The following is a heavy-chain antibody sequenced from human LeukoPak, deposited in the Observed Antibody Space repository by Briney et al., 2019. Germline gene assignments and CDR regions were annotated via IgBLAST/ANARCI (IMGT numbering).Heavy chain of an antibody. D-gene: IGHD3-10*02. CDR3: AELGITMIGGV. CDR1: GFTFSDYN. CDR2: ISRSGSTK. Sequence: GGSLRLSCAASGFTFSDYNMRWIRQAPGKGLEWFSSISRSGSTKYYADSVKGRFTISRDNAKNSLYLQMNSLRAEDTAVYYCAELGITMIGGVWGKGTTVTLSS. V-gene: IGHV3-11*04. J-gene: IGHJ6*04.